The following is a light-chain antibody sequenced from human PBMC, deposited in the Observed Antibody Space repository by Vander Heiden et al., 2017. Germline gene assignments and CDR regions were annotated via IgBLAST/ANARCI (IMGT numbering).Light chain of an antibody. Sequence: QSALTQPRSVSGSPGQSVTISCTGTSSDVGGYNYVSWYQQHPGNAPKLMIYDVSKRPSGVPDRFSGSKSGNTASLTISGLQAEDEADYYCCAYAGSCYVFGTGTKVTVL. CDR2: DVS. CDR3: CAYAGSCYV. J-gene: IGLJ1*01. V-gene: IGLV2-11*01. CDR1: SSDVGGYNY.